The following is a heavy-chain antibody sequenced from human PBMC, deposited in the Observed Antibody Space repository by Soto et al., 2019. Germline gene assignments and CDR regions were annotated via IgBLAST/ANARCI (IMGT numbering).Heavy chain of an antibody. J-gene: IGHJ6*02. CDR2: IIPIFITA. V-gene: IGHV1-69*01. Sequence: QVELVQSGAEMKKPGSSVKVSCKASGGTFGTYAISWVRQAPGQGLEWMGGIIPIFITAKYAQKFQGRVTITADESTMTAYMELISLRSDDTAIYYCARDRTRGTTVGMDVWGQGTTVTVSS. CDR3: ARDRTRGTTVGMDV. CDR1: GGTFGTYA. D-gene: IGHD1-1*01.